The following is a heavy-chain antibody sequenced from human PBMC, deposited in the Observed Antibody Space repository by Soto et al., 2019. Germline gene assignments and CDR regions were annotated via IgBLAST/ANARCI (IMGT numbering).Heavy chain of an antibody. CDR2: IKEDGRET. CDR1: GFSLSAFW. V-gene: IGHV3-7*01. D-gene: IGHD6-19*01. Sequence: TGGSLRLSCAASGFSLSAFWMSWVRQAPGEGLVWVANIKEDGRETHYVDSVKGRFTISRDNRKSSLYLQMNSLRAEDTAVYYCARTSGSWAYSSGWYGVIDSWGQGTLVTVSS. CDR3: ARTSGSWAYSSGWYGVIDS. J-gene: IGHJ4*02.